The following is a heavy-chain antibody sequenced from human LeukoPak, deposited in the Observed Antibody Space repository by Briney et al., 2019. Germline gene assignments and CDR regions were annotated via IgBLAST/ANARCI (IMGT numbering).Heavy chain of an antibody. Sequence: GGSLRLSCAASGFDFSRSDMHWVRQVTGKGLEWVSGIGTAYDTFYPDSVKGRFAISRENGKNSVYLQVNSLRVDDSAVYYCARTRVTPGIRGLQMRYFDHWGQGTLVTVSS. D-gene: IGHD5-18*01. J-gene: IGHJ4*02. CDR3: ARTRVTPGIRGLQMRYFDH. CDR2: IGTAYDT. V-gene: IGHV3-13*01. CDR1: GFDFSRSD.